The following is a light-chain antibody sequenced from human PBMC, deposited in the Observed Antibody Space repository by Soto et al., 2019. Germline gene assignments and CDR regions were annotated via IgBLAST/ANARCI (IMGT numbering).Light chain of an antibody. J-gene: IGKJ1*01. CDR1: QTISNY. V-gene: IGKV1-5*03. Sequence: DIQMTQSPSTLSASVGDRVTITCRASQTISNYLTWYQQRPGKAPKLLIYRSSILQNGVPSRLSGGGSGTEFTLTISSLQPDEFATYYCQQYYIYATFGQGTRVEI. CDR3: QQYYIYAT. CDR2: RSS.